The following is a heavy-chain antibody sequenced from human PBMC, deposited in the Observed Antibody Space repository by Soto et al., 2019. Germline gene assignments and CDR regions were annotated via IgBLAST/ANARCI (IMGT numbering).Heavy chain of an antibody. CDR1: GFTFSSYW. CDR3: ARIRFLTYYYYYYMDV. CDR2: IKQDGSEK. V-gene: IGHV3-7*01. Sequence: GGSLRLSCAASGFTFSSYWMSWVRQAPGKGLEWVANIKQDGSEKYYVDSVKGRFTISRDNARNSLYLQMNSLRAEDTAVYYCARIRFLTYYYYYYMDVWGKGTTVTASS. D-gene: IGHD3-3*01. J-gene: IGHJ6*03.